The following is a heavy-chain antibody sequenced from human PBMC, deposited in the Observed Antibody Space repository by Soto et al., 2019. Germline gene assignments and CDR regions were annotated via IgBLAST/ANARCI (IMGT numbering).Heavy chain of an antibody. Sequence: QVQLVESGGGVVQPGRSLRLSCAASGFTFSSYAMHWVRQAPGKGLEWVAVISYDGSNKYYADSVKGRFTISRDNSKNTLYLQMNGLRAEDRAVYYCARERGATLDYWGQGTLVTVSS. CDR2: ISYDGSNK. D-gene: IGHD1-26*01. CDR1: GFTFSSYA. CDR3: ARERGATLDY. V-gene: IGHV3-30-3*01. J-gene: IGHJ4*02.